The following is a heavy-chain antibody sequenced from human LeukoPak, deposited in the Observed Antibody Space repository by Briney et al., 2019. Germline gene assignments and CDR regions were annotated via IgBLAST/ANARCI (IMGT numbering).Heavy chain of an antibody. CDR2: IYHSGSP. CDR3: ARIGSGRFYYYMDV. D-gene: IGHD3-10*01. CDR1: GGSISSSSYY. V-gene: IGHV4-39*01. Sequence: SETLSLTCTVSGGSISSSSYYWDWIRQPPGKGLEWIGGIYHSGSPYYNPSLKSRVTVSVDTSKNQFSLKLSSVTAADTAVYYCARIGSGRFYYYMDVWGKGTTVTVSS. J-gene: IGHJ6*03.